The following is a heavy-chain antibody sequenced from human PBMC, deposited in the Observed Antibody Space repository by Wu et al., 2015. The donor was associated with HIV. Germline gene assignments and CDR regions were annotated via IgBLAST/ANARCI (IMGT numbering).Heavy chain of an antibody. Sequence: QVHLLQSGAEVKKSGSSVRVSCKASGATFNNYALSWVRQAPGQGLEWMGRLIPMYGTADYAQKFQGRVTISADESTTTAYMEVRRLRSDDTAVYYCAREIQLLYQWGQGTLVTVSS. J-gene: IGHJ4*02. V-gene: IGHV1-69*13. CDR3: AREIQLLYQ. CDR2: LIPMYGTA. CDR1: GATFNNYA. D-gene: IGHD3-10*01.